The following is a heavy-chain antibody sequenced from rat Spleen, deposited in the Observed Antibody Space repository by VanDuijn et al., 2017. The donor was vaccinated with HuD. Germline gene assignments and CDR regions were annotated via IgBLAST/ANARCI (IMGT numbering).Heavy chain of an antibody. Sequence: EVQLVESGGGLVQPGRSLKLSCAASGFTFSDFFMAWVRQAPTKGLEWVASISTSGGSTYYRDSVKGRFTVSRDNAKSTLYLQMDSLRSEDTATYYCARHVYYHFDYWGQGVMVTVSS. V-gene: IGHV5-25*01. J-gene: IGHJ2*01. CDR1: GFTFSDFF. CDR2: ISTSGGST. D-gene: IGHD1-6*01. CDR3: ARHVYYHFDY.